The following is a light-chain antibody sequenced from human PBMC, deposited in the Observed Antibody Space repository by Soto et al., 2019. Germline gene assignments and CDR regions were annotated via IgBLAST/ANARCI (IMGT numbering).Light chain of an antibody. V-gene: IGLV2-23*01. Sequence: SVLNQPASVSGSPGHWGTISCTATGRAMEPYYIVSWYQQLPGTVPKLLIYEDTKRPSGLSNHFSGSRSGNTASLTISGLQSEDEADYYLCAYGGSSNYVFGTGTKVTVL. CDR1: GRAMEPYYI. J-gene: IGLJ1*01. CDR2: EDT. CDR3: CAYGGSSNYV.